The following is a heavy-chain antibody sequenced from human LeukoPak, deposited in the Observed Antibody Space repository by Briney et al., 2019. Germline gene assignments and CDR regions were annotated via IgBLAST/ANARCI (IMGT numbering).Heavy chain of an antibody. V-gene: IGHV3-48*01. CDR2: ISSSSSTI. D-gene: IGHD5-18*01. CDR3: AKEASRGYSFAYTPIEKPYYFDY. Sequence: GGSLRLSCAASGFTFSSYSMNWVRQAPGKGLEWVSYISSSSSTIYYADSVKGRFTISRDNAKNSLYLQMNSLRAEDTAVYSCAKEASRGYSFAYTPIEKPYYFDYWGQGTLVTVSS. J-gene: IGHJ4*02. CDR1: GFTFSSYS.